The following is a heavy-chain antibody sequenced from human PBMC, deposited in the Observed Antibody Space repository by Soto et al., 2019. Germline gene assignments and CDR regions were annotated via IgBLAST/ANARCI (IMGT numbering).Heavy chain of an antibody. CDR3: AREGGTTIRFYYYYGMDV. D-gene: IGHD1-7*01. CDR2: IYHSGST. J-gene: IGHJ6*02. Sequence: PSETLSLTCAVSGYSISSGYYWGWIRQPPGKGLEWIGSIYHSGSTYYNPSLKSRVTISVDTSKNQFPLKLSSVTAADTAVYYCAREGGTTIRFYYYYGMDVWGQGTTVTV. CDR1: GYSISSGYY. V-gene: IGHV4-38-2*02.